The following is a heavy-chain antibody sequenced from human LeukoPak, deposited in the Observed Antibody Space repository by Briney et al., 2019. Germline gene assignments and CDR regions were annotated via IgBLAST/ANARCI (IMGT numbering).Heavy chain of an antibody. CDR3: ARHRAMMVVDY. CDR2: IYHSGST. D-gene: IGHD3-10*01. V-gene: IGHV4-30-2*01. J-gene: IGHJ4*02. CDR1: GGSISSGGYY. Sequence: PSQTLSLTCTVSGGSISSGGYYWSWIRQPPGKGLEWIGYIYHSGSTYYNPSLKSRVTISVDRSKNQFSLKLSSVTAADTAVYYCARHRAMMVVDYWGQGTLVTVSS.